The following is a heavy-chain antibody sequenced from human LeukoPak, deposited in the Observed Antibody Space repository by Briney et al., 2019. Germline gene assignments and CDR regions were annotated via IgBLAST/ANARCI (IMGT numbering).Heavy chain of an antibody. Sequence: SVKVSCKASGGTFSSYAISWVRQAPGQGLEWMGRIIPIFGTANYAQKFQGRVTITADESATTAYMELSRLTSDDTAVYYCARDAAIYGNGAYYYLWWGQGTLVTVSS. D-gene: IGHD3-22*01. V-gene: IGHV1-69*13. CDR1: GGTFSSYA. CDR2: IIPIFGTA. CDR3: ARDAAIYGNGAYYYLW. J-gene: IGHJ4*02.